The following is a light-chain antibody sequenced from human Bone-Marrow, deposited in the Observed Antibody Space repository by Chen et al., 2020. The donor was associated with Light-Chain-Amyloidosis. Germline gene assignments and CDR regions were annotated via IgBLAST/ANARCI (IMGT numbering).Light chain of an antibody. J-gene: IGLJ3*02. CDR3: QVWDRSSDRPV. CDR1: NIGSTS. V-gene: IGLV3-21*02. Sequence: SYVLTQPSSVSVAPGQTAPLACGGTNIGSTSVHWYQQTPGQAPLLVVYDDRDRPSGIPARLSGSNSGNTATLTISRVEAGDEADYYCQVWDRSSDRPVFGGGTKLTVL. CDR2: DDR.